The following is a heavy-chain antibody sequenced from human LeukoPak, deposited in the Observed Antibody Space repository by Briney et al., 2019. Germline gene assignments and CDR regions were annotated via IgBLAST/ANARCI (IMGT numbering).Heavy chain of an antibody. CDR3: AKTGSSWAHFDY. CDR2: INWDGSST. V-gene: IGHV3-43D*04. D-gene: IGHD6-13*01. Sequence: GGSVRLSCAASGFTFHDYAMHWLRQAPGKGLEGVSLINWDGSSTYYADSVKGRFTISRDNSKNSLYLQMNSLRAEDTALYYCAKTGSSWAHFDYWGQGTLVTVSS. J-gene: IGHJ4*02. CDR1: GFTFHDYA.